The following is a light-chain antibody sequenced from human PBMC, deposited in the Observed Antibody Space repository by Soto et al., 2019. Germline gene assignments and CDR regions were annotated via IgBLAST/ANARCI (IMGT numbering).Light chain of an antibody. CDR2: ATS. V-gene: IGKV3-20*01. Sequence: EIVLTQSPGTLSLSPGERATLSCRASESVRSSQLAWFQQKPGQAPRLLIYATSSRVSGIPDRFSGSGSGTDFTLTISRLEPEDFAVYYCQQYDRSPPWTFGQGTKVEIK. CDR3: QQYDRSPPWT. CDR1: ESVRSSQ. J-gene: IGKJ1*01.